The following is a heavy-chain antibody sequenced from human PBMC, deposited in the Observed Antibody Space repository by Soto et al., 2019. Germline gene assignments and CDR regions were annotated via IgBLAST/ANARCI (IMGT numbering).Heavy chain of an antibody. J-gene: IGHJ5*02. V-gene: IGHV4-59*12. CDR1: GSSIIGYY. D-gene: IGHD6-19*01. CDR2: IHYSGGA. CDR3: ARGVGGSGLNWFDP. Sequence: SETLSLTCTFSGSSIIGYYWTWIRQSPERGLEWIGYIHYSGGANYNPSLNSRLTMSVDRSKSQFSMKLASVTAADTAVYYCARGVGGSGLNWFDPWGQGTLVTVSS.